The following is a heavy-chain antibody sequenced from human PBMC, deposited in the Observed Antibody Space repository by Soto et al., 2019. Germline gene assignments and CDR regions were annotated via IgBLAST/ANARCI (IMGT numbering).Heavy chain of an antibody. D-gene: IGHD3-10*01. Sequence: QVQLQESGPGLVKPSETLSLTCTVSGFSISSYYWTWIRQSPGKGLEWIGQNSYSGGTNYNPSLKNRVTISLDTSKNQFSLRLTSLTAADTAVYYCARSTGSRFDYWGLGTLVTVSS. CDR3: ARSTGSRFDY. CDR1: GFSISSYY. V-gene: IGHV4-59*01. CDR2: NSYSGGT. J-gene: IGHJ4*02.